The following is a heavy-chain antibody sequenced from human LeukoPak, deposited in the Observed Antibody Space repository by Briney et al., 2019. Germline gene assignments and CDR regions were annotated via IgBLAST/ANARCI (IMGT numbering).Heavy chain of an antibody. CDR1: GGSISSGGYY. J-gene: IGHJ3*02. CDR3: ARAPPNWEDAFDI. D-gene: IGHD7-27*01. V-gene: IGHV4-61*08. CDR2: IYYSGST. Sequence: PSQTLSLTCTVSGGSISSGGYYWSWIRQPPGKGLEWIGYIYYSGSTKYNPSLKSRVTISVDTSKNQFSLKLSSVTAADTAVYYCARAPPNWEDAFDIWGQGTMVTVSS.